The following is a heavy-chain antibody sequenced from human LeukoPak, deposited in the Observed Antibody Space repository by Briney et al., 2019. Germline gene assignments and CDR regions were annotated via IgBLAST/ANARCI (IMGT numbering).Heavy chain of an antibody. CDR1: GFTFSDYY. CDR3: ARDPRGITARVDYF. CDR2: ISSSGSAI. D-gene: IGHD6-6*01. J-gene: IGHJ4*02. V-gene: IGHV3-11*01. Sequence: KSGGSLRLSCAASGFTFSDYYMSWIRQAPGKGLEWVSYISSSGSAIYYADSVKGRFTISRDNAKNSLYLQMSSLRVEDTAVYYCARDPRGITARVDYFWGQGTLVTVSS.